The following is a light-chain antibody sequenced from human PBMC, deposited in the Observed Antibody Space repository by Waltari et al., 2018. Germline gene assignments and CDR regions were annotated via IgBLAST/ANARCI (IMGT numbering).Light chain of an antibody. CDR1: QTVLYSSNKQNY. J-gene: IGKJ2*01. V-gene: IGKV4-1*01. Sequence: DIVMTQSPDSLAVSLGERATINCKSSQTVLYSSNKQNYLTWYQQKPGQPSKLLIYWASTRRSGVPDRCSGSGSGTDFTLTISSLQTEDVALYYCQQYYSSPYTFGQGTKLEI. CDR3: QQYYSSPYT. CDR2: WAS.